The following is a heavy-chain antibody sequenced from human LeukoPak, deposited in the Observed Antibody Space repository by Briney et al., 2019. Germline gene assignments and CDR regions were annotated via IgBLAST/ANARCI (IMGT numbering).Heavy chain of an antibody. D-gene: IGHD6-25*01. CDR2: LYVGETT. CDR3: ARFERSGKSGSLHF. V-gene: IGHV4-39*01. J-gene: IGHJ4*02. CDR1: GDFISSSGYY. Sequence: PSETLSLTCSVSGDFISSSGYYWGWTRQAPGKGLEWIGSLYVGETTSYNPSLRGRVAISVDTSKNQLSLRPTSVTAADTAVYYCARFERSGKSGSLHFWSQGIPVTVSS.